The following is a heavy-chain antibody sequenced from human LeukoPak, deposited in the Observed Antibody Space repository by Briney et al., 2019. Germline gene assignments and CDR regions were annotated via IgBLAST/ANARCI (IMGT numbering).Heavy chain of an antibody. CDR3: ARVMTTVTDGYYFDY. CDR1: GYSFTTYW. D-gene: IGHD4-17*01. V-gene: IGHV5-51*01. Sequence: KHGESLKISCKGSGYSFTTYWIGWVRQMPGKGLGWMGIIYPGDSDTRYSPSFQGQVTISADKSISTAYLQWSSLKASDTAMYYCARVMTTVTDGYYFDYWGQGTLVTVSS. CDR2: IYPGDSDT. J-gene: IGHJ4*02.